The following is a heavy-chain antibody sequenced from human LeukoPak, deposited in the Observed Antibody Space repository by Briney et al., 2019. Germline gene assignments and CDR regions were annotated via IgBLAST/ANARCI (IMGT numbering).Heavy chain of an antibody. CDR2: IYYSGST. V-gene: IGHV4-61*01. CDR1: GGSVSSGNYY. J-gene: IGHJ4*02. Sequence: PSETLSLTCTVSGGSVSSGNYYWSWIRQPPGKGLEWLGYIYYSGSTNYNPSLKSRVTISVDTSKNQFSLNLSSVTAADTAVYYCATSHSSGYYYVRTAPIGYWGQGTLVTVSS. CDR3: ATSHSSGYYYVRTAPIGY. D-gene: IGHD3-22*01.